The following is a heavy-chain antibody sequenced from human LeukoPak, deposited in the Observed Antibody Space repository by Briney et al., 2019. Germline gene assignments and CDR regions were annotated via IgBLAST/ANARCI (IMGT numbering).Heavy chain of an antibody. J-gene: IGHJ4*02. D-gene: IGHD6-6*01. CDR2: INPNSGGI. V-gene: IGHV1-2*02. CDR1: GYTFTGYY. CDR3: ATEYSSYNYYFDY. Sequence: ASVKVSCKASGYTFTGYYMHWVRQAPGQGLEWMGWINPNSGGINFAQKFQGRVTMTWDTSISTAYMELSRLTSDDTAVYYCATEYSSYNYYFDYWGQGTLVTVSS.